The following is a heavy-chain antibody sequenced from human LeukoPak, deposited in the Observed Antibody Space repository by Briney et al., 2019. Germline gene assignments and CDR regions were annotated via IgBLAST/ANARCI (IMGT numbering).Heavy chain of an antibody. CDR2: ISGSGGST. V-gene: IGHV3-23*01. CDR1: GFTFSSYA. Sequence: PGGSLRLSCAASGFTFSSYAMSWVRQAPGKGLEWVSAISGSGGSTYYADSVKGRFTISRDNSKNTLYLQMNSLRAEDTAVYYCAKDGEGDILTGYYFDDWGQGTLVTVSS. D-gene: IGHD3-9*01. J-gene: IGHJ4*02. CDR3: AKDGEGDILTGYYFDD.